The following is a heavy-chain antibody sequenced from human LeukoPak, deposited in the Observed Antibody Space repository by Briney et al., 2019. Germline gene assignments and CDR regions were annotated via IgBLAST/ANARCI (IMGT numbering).Heavy chain of an antibody. V-gene: IGHV1-69*04. CDR1: GGTFSSYA. D-gene: IGHD3-22*01. J-gene: IGHJ4*02. CDR3: ARADSVDYYDSSGYPDY. CDR2: IIPILGIA. Sequence: APVKVSCKASGGTFSSYAISWVRQAPGQGLEWMGRIIPILGIANYAQKFQGRVTITAGKSTSTAYMELSSLRSEDTAVYYCARADSVDYYDSSGYPDYWGQGTLVTVSS.